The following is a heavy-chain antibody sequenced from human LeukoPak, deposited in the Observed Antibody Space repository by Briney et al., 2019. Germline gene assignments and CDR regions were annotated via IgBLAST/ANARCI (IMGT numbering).Heavy chain of an antibody. J-gene: IGHJ4*02. Sequence: SAGSLRLSCAASGFTFSNFAISWVRQAPGKGLEWVSAISKSGDNSYYADSVKGRFTISRDNSKNTLYLQMNSLRAEDTAVYYCARSEYSSGWWGAFDYWGQGTLVTVSS. CDR3: ARSEYSSGWWGAFDY. CDR1: GFTFSNFA. CDR2: ISKSGDNS. V-gene: IGHV3-23*01. D-gene: IGHD6-19*01.